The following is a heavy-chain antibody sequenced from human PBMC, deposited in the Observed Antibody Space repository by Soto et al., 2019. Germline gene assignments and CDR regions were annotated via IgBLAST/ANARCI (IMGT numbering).Heavy chain of an antibody. CDR2: IYYSGST. Sequence: QVQLQESGPGLVKPSETLSLTCTVSGGSISSYYWSWIRQPPGKGLEWIGYIYYSGSTNYNPSLKSRVTISVDTSKSQFSLKLSSVPAADTAVYYGARRDGSCFDYWGQGTLVTVSS. J-gene: IGHJ4*02. CDR3: ARRDGSCFDY. CDR1: GGSISSYY. V-gene: IGHV4-59*08.